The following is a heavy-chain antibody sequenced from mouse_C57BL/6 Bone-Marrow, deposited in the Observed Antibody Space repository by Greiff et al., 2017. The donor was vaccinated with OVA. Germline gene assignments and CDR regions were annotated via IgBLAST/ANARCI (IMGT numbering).Heavy chain of an antibody. CDR1: GFTFNTYA. CDR2: IRSKSSNYAT. J-gene: IGHJ4*01. D-gene: IGHD1-1*01. CDR3: VRELSHYYGSRDYAMDY. Sequence: EVQVVESGGGLVQPKGSLKLSCAASGFTFNTYAMHWVRQAPGKGLEWVARIRSKSSNYATYYADSVKDRFTISRDDSQSMLYLQMNNLKTEDTAMYYCVRELSHYYGSRDYAMDYWGQGTSVTVSS. V-gene: IGHV10-3*01.